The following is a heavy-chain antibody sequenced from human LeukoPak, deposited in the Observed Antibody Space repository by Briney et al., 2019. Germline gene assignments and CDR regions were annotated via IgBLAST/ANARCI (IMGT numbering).Heavy chain of an antibody. CDR3: ARDVVGSLDY. D-gene: IGHD1-26*01. CDR2: IKGDESAR. J-gene: IGHJ4*02. V-gene: IGHV3-7*01. Sequence: GGSLRLSCAASGFTFSSYWMAWVRQAPGKGLEWVANIKGDESARHQADSVKGRFTISRDNTRNSLYLQMTNLRGDDPAVYYCARDVVGSLDYWGQGTLVTVSS. CDR1: GFTFSSYW.